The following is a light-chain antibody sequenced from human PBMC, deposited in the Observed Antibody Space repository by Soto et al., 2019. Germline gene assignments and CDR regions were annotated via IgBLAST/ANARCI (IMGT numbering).Light chain of an antibody. J-gene: IGKJ1*01. CDR2: DAS. V-gene: IGKV1-33*01. Sequence: DIQMTQSPSSLSASVGDTVTITCQASQDITNYLNWYQQKPGKAPKLLISDASTLETGVPSRFSGSGSGTDFAFTISSLQPEDIATYYCQHYNTYPWTFGQGTKV. CDR3: QHYNTYPWT. CDR1: QDITNY.